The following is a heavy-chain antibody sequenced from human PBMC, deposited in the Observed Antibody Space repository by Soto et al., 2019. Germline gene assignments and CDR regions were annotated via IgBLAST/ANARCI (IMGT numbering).Heavy chain of an antibody. Sequence: GASVKVSCKASGGTFSSYAISWVRQAPGQGLEWMGGIIPIFGTANYAQKFQGRVTITADESTSTAYMELSSLRSEDTAVYYCARSNTYYYDSAGGPVGYFDYWGKGTLGTVAS. D-gene: IGHD3-22*01. V-gene: IGHV1-69*13. J-gene: IGHJ4*02. CDR3: ARSNTYYYDSAGGPVGYFDY. CDR1: GGTFSSYA. CDR2: IIPIFGTA.